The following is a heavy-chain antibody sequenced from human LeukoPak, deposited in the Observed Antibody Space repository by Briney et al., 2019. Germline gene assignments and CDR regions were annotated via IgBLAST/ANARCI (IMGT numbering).Heavy chain of an antibody. CDR2: IYHSGTT. Sequence: SETLSLTCSVSGYSISNGYCWGWIRQPPGKGLEWIGSIYHSGTTYYNPSLKSRVTISVDTSKNQFSLKLSSVTAADTAVYYCAKSGYNRFDYWGQGTLVTVSS. CDR3: AKSGYNRFDY. V-gene: IGHV4-38-2*02. CDR1: GYSISNGYC. J-gene: IGHJ4*02. D-gene: IGHD5-24*01.